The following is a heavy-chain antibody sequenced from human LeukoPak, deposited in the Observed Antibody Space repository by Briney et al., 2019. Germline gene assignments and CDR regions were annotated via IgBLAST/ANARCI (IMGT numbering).Heavy chain of an antibody. CDR2: ISSSSYI. J-gene: IGHJ4*02. CDR3: ARDPTGYSYGSYFDY. CDR1: GFTFSSYA. Sequence: PGGSLRLSCAASGFTFSSYAMHWVRQAPGKGLEWVSSISSSSYIYYADSVKGRFTISRDNAKNSLYLQMNSLRAEDTAVYYCARDPTGYSYGSYFDYWGQGTLVTVSS. V-gene: IGHV3-21*01. D-gene: IGHD5-18*01.